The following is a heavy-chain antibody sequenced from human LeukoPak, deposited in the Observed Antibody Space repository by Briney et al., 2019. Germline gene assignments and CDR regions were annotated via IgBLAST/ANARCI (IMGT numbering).Heavy chain of an antibody. Sequence: ASVKVSCKVSGYTLTELSMHWVRQAPGKGLEWMGGFDPEDGETIYAQKFQGRVTMTEDTSTDTAYMELSSLRAEDTAVFYCAKGRGYGDSSPDYWGQGTLVTVSS. V-gene: IGHV1-24*01. CDR3: AKGRGYGDSSPDY. J-gene: IGHJ4*02. CDR1: GYTLTELS. CDR2: FDPEDGET. D-gene: IGHD5-12*01.